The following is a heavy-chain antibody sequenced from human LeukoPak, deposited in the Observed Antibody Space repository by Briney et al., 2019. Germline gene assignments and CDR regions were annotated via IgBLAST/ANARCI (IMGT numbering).Heavy chain of an antibody. V-gene: IGHV1-18*01. CDR3: ARTDYGDSSDY. CDR1: GYTFSSQTYG. J-gene: IGHJ4*02. Sequence: GASVKVSCKASGYTFSSQTYGMSWVRQAPGQGLEWMGWISAYNGNTNYAQKLQGRVTMTTDTSTSTAYMELRSLRSDDTAVYYCARTDYGDSSDYWGQGTLVTVSS. D-gene: IGHD4-17*01. CDR2: ISAYNGNT.